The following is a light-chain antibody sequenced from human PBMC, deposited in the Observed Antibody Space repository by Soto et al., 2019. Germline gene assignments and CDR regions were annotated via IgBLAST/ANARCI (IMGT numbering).Light chain of an antibody. CDR2: DAS. CDR3: QQRSNWPIT. V-gene: IGKV3-15*01. CDR1: QSVGIN. J-gene: IGKJ5*01. Sequence: IMMSQFPVILSVSPGERATLSCRASQSVGINLAWYQQKPGQAPRLLIYDASSRATGAPARFSGSGSGTDFTLTISSLQSEDFALYYCQQRSNWPITFGQGTRLEIK.